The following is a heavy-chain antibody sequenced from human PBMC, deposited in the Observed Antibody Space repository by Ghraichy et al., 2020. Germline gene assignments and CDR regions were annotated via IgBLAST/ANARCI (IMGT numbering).Heavy chain of an antibody. CDR2: INHSGST. CDR3: ARQKPQDAFDI. V-gene: IGHV4-34*01. Sequence: SETLSLTCAVYGGSFSGYYWSWIRQPPGKGLEWIGEINHSGSTNYNPSLKSRVTISVDTSKNQFSLKLSSVTAADTAVYYCARQKPQDAFDIWGQGTMVTVSS. CDR1: GGSFSGYY. J-gene: IGHJ3*02.